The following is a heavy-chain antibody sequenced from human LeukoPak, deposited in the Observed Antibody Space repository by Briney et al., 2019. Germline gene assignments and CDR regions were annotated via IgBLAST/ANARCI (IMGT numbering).Heavy chain of an antibody. D-gene: IGHD5-18*01. CDR3: ARESFRGYTWIQLWHHPFDY. Sequence: GGSLRLSCAASGFTFSSYWMSWVRQAPGKGLEWVANIKQDGSEKYYVDSVKGRFTISRDNAKNSLYLQMNSPRAEDTAVYYCARESFRGYTWIQLWHHPFDYWGQGTLVTVSS. CDR1: GFTFSSYW. J-gene: IGHJ4*02. CDR2: IKQDGSEK. V-gene: IGHV3-7*01.